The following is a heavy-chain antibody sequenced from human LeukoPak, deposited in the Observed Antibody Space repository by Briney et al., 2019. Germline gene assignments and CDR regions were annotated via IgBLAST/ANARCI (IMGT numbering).Heavy chain of an antibody. V-gene: IGHV3-66*04. CDR3: ARRGHGYGSPFDY. CDR1: GFTVSSNE. D-gene: IGHD5-18*01. Sequence: GGSLRLSCAASGFTVSSNELSWVRQAPGKGLEWVSMIYSGGSTYYADSVKGRFTISRDNSKNTLDLQMNSLRAEDTAVYYCARRGHGYGSPFDYWGQGTLVTVSS. J-gene: IGHJ4*02. CDR2: IYSGGST.